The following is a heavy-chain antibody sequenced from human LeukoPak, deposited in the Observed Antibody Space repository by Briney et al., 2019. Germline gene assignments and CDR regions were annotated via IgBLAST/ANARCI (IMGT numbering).Heavy chain of an antibody. V-gene: IGHV3-21*05. Sequence: GGSLRLSCAASGFTFSSYSMNWVRQAPGKGLEWVSYISSTSTYTNYADSVKGRFTISRDNAKNSLYLQMNSLRAEDTAVYYCAKEFCSGGSCNLDYWGQGALVTVSS. J-gene: IGHJ4*02. CDR2: ISSTSTYT. D-gene: IGHD2-15*01. CDR3: AKEFCSGGSCNLDY. CDR1: GFTFSSYS.